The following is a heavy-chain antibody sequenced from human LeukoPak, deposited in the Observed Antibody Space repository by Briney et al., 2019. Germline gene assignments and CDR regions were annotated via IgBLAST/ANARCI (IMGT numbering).Heavy chain of an antibody. Sequence: SETLSLTCAVYGGSFSGYYWSWIRQPPGKGLEWIGEINHSGSTSYNPSLKSRVTISVDTSKNQFSLKLSSVTAADTAVYYCARGRAYYDFWSGYYPRWFDPWGQGTLVTVSS. CDR3: ARGRAYYDFWSGYYPRWFDP. J-gene: IGHJ5*02. V-gene: IGHV4-34*01. D-gene: IGHD3-3*01. CDR1: GGSFSGYY. CDR2: INHSGST.